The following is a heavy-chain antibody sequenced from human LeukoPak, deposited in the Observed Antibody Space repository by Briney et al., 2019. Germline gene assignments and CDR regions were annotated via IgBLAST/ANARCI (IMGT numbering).Heavy chain of an antibody. CDR3: ARRKDPYYLDY. D-gene: IGHD2-15*01. Sequence: TSETLSLTCTVSGGSISSGDYYWSWIRQPPGKGLEWIGYIYYSGSSFYNPSLKSRLTISVDTSKNHFSLNLNSVTAADPAVYYCARRKDPYYLDYWGQGTLVTVSS. CDR2: IYYSGSS. V-gene: IGHV4-30-4*08. CDR1: GGSISSGDYY. J-gene: IGHJ4*02.